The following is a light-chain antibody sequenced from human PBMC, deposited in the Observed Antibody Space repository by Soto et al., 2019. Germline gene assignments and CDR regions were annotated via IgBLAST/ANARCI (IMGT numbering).Light chain of an antibody. CDR1: QSVLYSSNNENY. J-gene: IGKJ2*01. CDR3: QEYESTPPT. CDR2: WAS. V-gene: IGKV4-1*01. Sequence: DIVMTQSPDSLAVSLGERAAIDCKSSQSVLYSSNNENYLAWYQQRPGQPPKLLIYWASTRESGVPDRFSGSGSGTDFTLTITSLLAEDVAVYYCQEYESTPPTFGQGTKSEIK.